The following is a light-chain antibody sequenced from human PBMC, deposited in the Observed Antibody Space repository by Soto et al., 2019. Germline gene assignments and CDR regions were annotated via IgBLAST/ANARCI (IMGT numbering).Light chain of an antibody. CDR1: SGYSTYG. CDR2: LNSDGSH. J-gene: IGLJ3*02. V-gene: IGLV4-69*01. Sequence: QLVLTQSPSASASQGASVKLTCTLSSGYSTYGIAWHQQQPEKGPRFLMKLNSDGSHNKGDGIPDRFSGSSSGAERYLTISSLQLEDEADYYCQTWGTGIWVFGGGTKLTVL. CDR3: QTWGTGIWV.